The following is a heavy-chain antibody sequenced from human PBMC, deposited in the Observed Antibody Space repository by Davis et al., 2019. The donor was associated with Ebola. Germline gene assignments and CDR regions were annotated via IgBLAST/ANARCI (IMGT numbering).Heavy chain of an antibody. Sequence: GESLKISCAASGFTFSSYAMHWVRQAPGKGLEWVAVISYDGSNKYYADSVKGRFTISRDNSKNTLYLQMNSLRAEDTAVYYCARGADVGYCSGGSCWYYYYGMDVWGQGTTVTVSS. D-gene: IGHD2-15*01. V-gene: IGHV3-30-3*01. J-gene: IGHJ6*02. CDR2: ISYDGSNK. CDR3: ARGADVGYCSGGSCWYYYYGMDV. CDR1: GFTFSSYA.